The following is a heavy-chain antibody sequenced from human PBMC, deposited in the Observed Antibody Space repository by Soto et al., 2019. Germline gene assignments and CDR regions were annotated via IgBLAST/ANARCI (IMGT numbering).Heavy chain of an antibody. V-gene: IGHV3-23*01. CDR1: GFTFFNYA. J-gene: IGHJ4*02. CDR2: ISGSGDSI. Sequence: EVQLLESGGGLVQPGGSLRLSCAASGFTFFNYAMTWVRQAPGRGLEWVSSISGSGDSIEYADSVKGRFTISRDNSKNKLFMQMNSLRAEVTAVYFCAKPVGKELCRGGSCYSWGDYWGKGTLVTVSS. CDR3: AKPVGKELCRGGSCYSWGDY. D-gene: IGHD2-15*01.